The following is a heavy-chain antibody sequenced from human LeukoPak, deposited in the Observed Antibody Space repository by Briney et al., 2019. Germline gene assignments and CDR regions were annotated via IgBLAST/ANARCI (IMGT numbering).Heavy chain of an antibody. CDR3: ARDLRTYYDYVWGSYRFELYFDY. Sequence: GASVKVSCKASGYTFIDYYIHWVRQAPGQGLEWMAWINPSSGGTNYAHQFQGRVTMTRDTSISTAYMELSSLRSEDTAVYYCARDLRTYYDYVWGSYRFELYFDYWGQGTLVTVSS. J-gene: IGHJ4*02. D-gene: IGHD3-16*02. CDR1: GYTFIDYY. CDR2: INPSSGGT. V-gene: IGHV1-2*07.